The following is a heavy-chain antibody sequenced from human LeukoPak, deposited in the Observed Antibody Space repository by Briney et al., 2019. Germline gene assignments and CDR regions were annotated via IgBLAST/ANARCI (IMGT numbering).Heavy chain of an antibody. D-gene: IGHD2-2*02. V-gene: IGHV1-2*02. Sequence: GASVKVSCKASGYTFTGYYMHWVRQAPGQGLEWMGWINPNSGGTNYAQKFQGRVTMTRDTSISTAYMELSRLRSDDTAVYYCGRQLLYIYYYYMDVWGKGTTVTVSS. J-gene: IGHJ6*03. CDR3: GRQLLYIYYYYMDV. CDR2: INPNSGGT. CDR1: GYTFTGYY.